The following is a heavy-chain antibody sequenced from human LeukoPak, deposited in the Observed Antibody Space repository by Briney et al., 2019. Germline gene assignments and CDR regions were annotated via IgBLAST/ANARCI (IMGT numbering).Heavy chain of an antibody. J-gene: IGHJ4*02. CDR2: ISYSGSA. D-gene: IGHD3-10*01. CDR1: SGSMSSFY. CDR3: ARRDPYTSGSYYFDF. V-gene: IGHV4-59*08. Sequence: SETLSLTCTVSSGSMSSFYWNWIRQPPGKGLEWIGYISYSGSANYNPSFKGRATISIDTSKNQFSLRLSSVTAADTAEYYCARRDPYTSGSYYFDFWGQGALVTVSS.